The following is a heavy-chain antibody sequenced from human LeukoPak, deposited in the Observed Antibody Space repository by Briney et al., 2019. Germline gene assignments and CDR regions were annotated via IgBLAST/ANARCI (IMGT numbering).Heavy chain of an antibody. V-gene: IGHV1-2*02. D-gene: IGHD2-2*01. CDR1: GYTFTGYY. CDR3: ARVPNIVVVPAAMDHWFDP. Sequence: ASVKVSCKASGYTFTGYYMHWVRQAPGQGLEWMGWINPHSGGTNYAQKFQGRVTMTRDTSISTAYMELSRLRTDDTAVYYCARVPNIVVVPAAMDHWFDPWGQGTLVTVSS. CDR2: INPHSGGT. J-gene: IGHJ5*02.